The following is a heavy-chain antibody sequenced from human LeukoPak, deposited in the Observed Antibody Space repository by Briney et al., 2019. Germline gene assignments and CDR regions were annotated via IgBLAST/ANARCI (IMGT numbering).Heavy chain of an antibody. CDR1: GFTFSTTY. Sequence: PGGSLRLSCAASGFTFSTTYMSWVRQAPGKGLEWVSLIYVDGRTYYADSVKGRFTISKDNAKNTVYLQMNSLRAEDTAVYYCVSFYETYWGRGTLVTVSS. CDR3: VSFYETY. D-gene: IGHD2/OR15-2a*01. CDR2: IYVDGRT. J-gene: IGHJ4*02. V-gene: IGHV3-53*01.